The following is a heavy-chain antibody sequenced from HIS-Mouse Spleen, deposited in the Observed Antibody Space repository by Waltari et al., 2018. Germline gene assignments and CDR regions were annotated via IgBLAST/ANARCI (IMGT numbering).Heavy chain of an antibody. V-gene: IGHV4-39*01. CDR1: GGSISSSSYY. J-gene: IGHJ3*02. CDR3: ARHGLAAAGSAFDI. CDR2: IYYSGST. D-gene: IGHD6-13*01. Sequence: QLQLQESGPGLVKPSETLSLTCTVSGGSISSSSYYWAWIRHPPGKGLEWIGSIYYSGSTYYNPSVKSRVAISVDTSKNQFSLKLSSVTAADTAVYYCARHGLAAAGSAFDIWGQGTMVTVSS.